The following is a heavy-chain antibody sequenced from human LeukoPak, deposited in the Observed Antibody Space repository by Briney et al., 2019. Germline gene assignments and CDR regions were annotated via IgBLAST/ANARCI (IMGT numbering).Heavy chain of an antibody. Sequence: ASVKVSCKASGGTFSSYAISRVRQAPGQGLEWMGWINPDTGATRWPQKFQGRVTMTRDASISIAYMEVSSLRFDDTAVYYCARDGAVPGSYNWFDLWGQGTLVTVSS. CDR3: ARDGAVPGSYNWFDL. CDR2: INPDTGAT. J-gene: IGHJ5*02. CDR1: GGTFSSYA. V-gene: IGHV1-2*02. D-gene: IGHD6-19*01.